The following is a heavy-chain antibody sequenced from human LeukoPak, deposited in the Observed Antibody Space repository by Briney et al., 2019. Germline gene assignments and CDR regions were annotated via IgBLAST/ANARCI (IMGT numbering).Heavy chain of an antibody. CDR2: INHSGST. J-gene: IGHJ4*02. Sequence: SETLSLTCAVYGGSFSGYYWSWIRQPPGKGLEWIGEINHSGSTNYNPSLKSRVTISVDTSKNQFSLKLSSVTAADTAVYYCARSRAGGGDPFDYWGQGTLVTVSS. CDR1: GGSFSGYY. V-gene: IGHV4-34*01. D-gene: IGHD2-21*02. CDR3: ARSRAGGGDPFDY.